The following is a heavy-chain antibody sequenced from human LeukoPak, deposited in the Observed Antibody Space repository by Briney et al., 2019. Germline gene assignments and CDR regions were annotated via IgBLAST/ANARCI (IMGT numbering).Heavy chain of an antibody. CDR1: GYSISSGYY. D-gene: IGHD3-9*01. CDR2: IYHSGST. CDR3: ARVRGYDILTGYYRAFDP. Sequence: SETLSLTCTVSGYSISSGYYWGWIRQPPGKGLEWIGSIYHSGSTYYNPSLKSRVTISVDTSKNQFSLKLSSVTAADTAVYYCARVRGYDILTGYYRAFDPWGQGTLVTVSS. J-gene: IGHJ5*02. V-gene: IGHV4-38-2*02.